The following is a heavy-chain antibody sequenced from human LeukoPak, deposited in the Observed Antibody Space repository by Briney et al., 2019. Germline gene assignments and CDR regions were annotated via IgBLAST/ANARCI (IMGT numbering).Heavy chain of an antibody. D-gene: IGHD2-2*01. CDR3: AGPIVVPPRYYYYYMDV. CDR2: INGDGRNI. V-gene: IGHV3-74*01. Sequence: PGGSLRLSCVASGFTFSSYWMHWVRQDPRKGLVWVSRINGDGRNINYADSVRGRFTISRDNAKNSLYLQMNSLRAEDTAVYYCAGPIVVPPRYYYYYMDVWGKGTTVTVSS. J-gene: IGHJ6*03. CDR1: GFTFSSYW.